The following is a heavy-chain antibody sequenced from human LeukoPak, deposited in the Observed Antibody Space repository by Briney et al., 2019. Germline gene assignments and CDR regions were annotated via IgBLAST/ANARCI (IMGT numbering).Heavy chain of an antibody. CDR3: ASLDAGYCSSTSCYPGGY. Sequence: GGSLRLSCAASGFTFSSYAMSWVRQAPGKGLEWVSAISGSGGSTYYADSVKGRFTISRDNSKNTLYLQMNSLRAEDTAVYYCASLDAGYCSSTSCYPGGYWGQGTLVTVSS. CDR1: GFTFSSYA. J-gene: IGHJ4*02. D-gene: IGHD2-2*01. V-gene: IGHV3-23*01. CDR2: ISGSGGST.